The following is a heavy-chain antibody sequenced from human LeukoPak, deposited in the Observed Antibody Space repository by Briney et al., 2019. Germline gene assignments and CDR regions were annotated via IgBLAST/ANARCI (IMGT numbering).Heavy chain of an antibody. CDR3: ARVAEAAAFDS. D-gene: IGHD6-13*01. CDR2: IKQDGSEK. CDR1: GFTFSSYW. Sequence: HPGGSLRLSCAASGFTFSSYWMSWVRQAPGKGLEWVANIKQDGSEKNYVDSVKGRFTISRDNAKNSLYLQMNSLKPEDTAVYYCARVAEAAAFDSWGQGTLVTVSS. J-gene: IGHJ4*02. V-gene: IGHV3-7*01.